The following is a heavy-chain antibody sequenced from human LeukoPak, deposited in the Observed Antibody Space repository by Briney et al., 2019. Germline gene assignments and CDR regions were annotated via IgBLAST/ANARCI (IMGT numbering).Heavy chain of an antibody. CDR2: ISAYNGDT. CDR3: ARTSYSSGWTRWFDP. D-gene: IGHD6-19*01. V-gene: IGHV1-18*01. Sequence: GASVKVSCEASGYSFTSFGITWVRQAPGQGLEWMGWISAYNGDTNSAQNFQGRVSVTTDTSTNTAYMELRSLRADDTAVYYCARTSYSSGWTRWFDPWGQGTLVSVSS. J-gene: IGHJ5*02. CDR1: GYSFTSFG.